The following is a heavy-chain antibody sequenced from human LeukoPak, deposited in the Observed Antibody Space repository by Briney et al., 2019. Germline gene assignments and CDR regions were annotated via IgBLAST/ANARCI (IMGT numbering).Heavy chain of an antibody. J-gene: IGHJ4*02. V-gene: IGHV1-2*02. D-gene: IGHD6-19*01. CDR2: INPNSGGT. CDR1: GYTFTGYY. Sequence: ASVKVSCKASGYTFTGYYMHWVRQAPGQGLEWMGWINPNSGGTNYAQKFQGRVTMTRDTFISTAYMELSRLRSDDTAVYYCARGVAVAGRLDYWGQGTLVTASS. CDR3: ARGVAVAGRLDY.